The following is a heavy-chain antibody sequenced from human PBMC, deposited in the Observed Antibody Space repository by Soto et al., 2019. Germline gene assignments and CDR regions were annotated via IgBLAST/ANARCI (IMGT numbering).Heavy chain of an antibody. J-gene: IGHJ6*02. CDR3: ARVGLENYGMDV. D-gene: IGHD3-16*01. CDR2: INPSGGST. V-gene: IGHV1-46*03. Sequence: QVQLVQSGAEVKKPGASVKVSCKASGYTFTSYYMHWVRQAPGQWLEWMGIINPSGGSTSYAQKFQGRVTMTRDTSTSTVYMELSSLRSEDTAVYYCARVGLENYGMDVWGQGTTVTVSS. CDR1: GYTFTSYY.